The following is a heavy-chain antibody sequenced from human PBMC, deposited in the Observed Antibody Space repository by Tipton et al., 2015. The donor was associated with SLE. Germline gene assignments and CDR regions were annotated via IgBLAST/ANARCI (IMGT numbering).Heavy chain of an antibody. CDR2: SYTSGST. CDR1: GGSISSGSYY. V-gene: IGHV4-61*09. J-gene: IGHJ4*02. Sequence: LRLSCTVSGGSISSGSYYWSWFRQPAGKGLEWIGHSYTSGSTNYNPSLKSRVTISVDTSKNQFSLKLSSVTAADTAVYYCARVKSIFGVVIIDYWGQGTLVTVSS. D-gene: IGHD3-3*01. CDR3: ARVKSIFGVVIIDY.